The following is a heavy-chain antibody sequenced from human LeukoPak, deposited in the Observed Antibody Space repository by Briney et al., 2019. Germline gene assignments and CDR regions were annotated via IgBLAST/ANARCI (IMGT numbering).Heavy chain of an antibody. CDR3: ARAGRAYSSSWYWFDP. J-gene: IGHJ5*02. CDR1: GFTFSSYS. Sequence: GGSLRLSCAASGFTFSSYSMNWVRQAPGKGLEWVSSLSSSSSYIDYADSVKGRFAISRDNAKNSLYLQMNSLRAEDTAVYYCARAGRAYSSSWYWFDPWGQGTLVTVSS. D-gene: IGHD6-13*01. CDR2: LSSSSSYI. V-gene: IGHV3-21*01.